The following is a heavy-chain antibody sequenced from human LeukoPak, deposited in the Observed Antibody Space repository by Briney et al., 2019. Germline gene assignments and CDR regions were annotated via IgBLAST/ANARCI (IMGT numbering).Heavy chain of an antibody. Sequence: SETLSLTCTVSGGSISSSSYYWGWIRQPPGKGLEWIGSIYYSGSTYYNPSLKSRVTISVDTSKNQFSLKLSSVTAADTAVYYCAGESNSRHFDYWGQGTLVTVSS. CDR1: GGSISSSSYY. V-gene: IGHV4-39*01. CDR2: IYYSGST. J-gene: IGHJ4*02. CDR3: AGESNSRHFDY. D-gene: IGHD4-23*01.